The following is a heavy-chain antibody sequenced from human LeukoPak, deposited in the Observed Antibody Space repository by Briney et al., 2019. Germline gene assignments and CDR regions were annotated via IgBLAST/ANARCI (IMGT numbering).Heavy chain of an antibody. V-gene: IGHV3-49*04. J-gene: IGHJ4*02. CDR1: GFTFTNYW. CDR3: ARDQTPYY. CDR2: IRSKTYGGTP. Sequence: GGSLRLSCAASGFTFTNYWMSWVRQAPGKGLEWVGFIRSKTYGGTPEYAASVKGRFNISRDDSKSIAYLQMNSLKIEDTAVYYCARDQTPYYWGQGTLVTVSP.